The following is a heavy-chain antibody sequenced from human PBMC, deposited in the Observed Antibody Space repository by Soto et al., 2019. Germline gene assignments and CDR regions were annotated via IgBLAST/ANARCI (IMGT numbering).Heavy chain of an antibody. CDR3: AKVGTQWEPSGFDP. CDR2: ISGSGGST. V-gene: IGHV3-23*01. J-gene: IGHJ5*02. Sequence: GSLRVSCAACGFTFGSYAMIWVRQAPGKGLEWVSAISGSGGSTYYADSVKGRFTISGDNSKNTLYLQMNSLRAEDTAVYYCAKVGTQWEPSGFDPWGQGALVTVSS. D-gene: IGHD1-26*01. CDR1: GFTFGSYA.